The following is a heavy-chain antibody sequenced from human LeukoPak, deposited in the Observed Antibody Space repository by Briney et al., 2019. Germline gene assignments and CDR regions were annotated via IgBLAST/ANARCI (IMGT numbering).Heavy chain of an antibody. CDR2: ISSDGGST. D-gene: IGHD2-21*02. Sequence: GGSLRLSCAASGFTFSDYAMRWVRQAPGKGLDWVSTISSDGGSTYYADSVKGRFTISRDNSKNTLYLQMNSLRAEDTAVYFCAKDSPSVTATPHDYWGQGALVHVSS. CDR1: GFTFSDYA. V-gene: IGHV3-23*01. J-gene: IGHJ4*02. CDR3: AKDSPSVTATPHDY.